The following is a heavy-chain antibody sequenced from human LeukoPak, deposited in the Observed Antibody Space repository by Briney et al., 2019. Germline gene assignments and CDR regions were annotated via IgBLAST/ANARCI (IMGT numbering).Heavy chain of an antibody. CDR3: ADLGSRD. D-gene: IGHD3-16*01. V-gene: IGHV3-7*01. Sequence: GGSLRLSCAASGFTFSSAWMTWVRQARGKGLEWVATIKDDGSDKYYVDSVKGRFTISRDNAKKSLWLQMNSLRVEDTAMYYCADLGSRDWGQGTLVTVSS. CDR1: GFTFSSAW. CDR2: IKDDGSDK. J-gene: IGHJ4*02.